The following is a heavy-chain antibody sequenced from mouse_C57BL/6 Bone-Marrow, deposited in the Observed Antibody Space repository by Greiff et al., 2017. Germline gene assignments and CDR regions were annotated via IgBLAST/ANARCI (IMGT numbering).Heavy chain of an antibody. D-gene: IGHD2-3*01. J-gene: IGHJ4*01. V-gene: IGHV1-22*01. CDR2: INPTNGGT. CDR3: ARWGDGYYDAMDY. Sequence: EVQLQQSGPELVKPGASVKMSCKAFGYTFTDYNMHWVKQSHGKSLEWIGYINPTNGGTSYNQKFKGKATLTVNKSSSTAYMELRSLTSEDSAVYYCARWGDGYYDAMDYWGQGTSVTVSS. CDR1: GYTFTDYN.